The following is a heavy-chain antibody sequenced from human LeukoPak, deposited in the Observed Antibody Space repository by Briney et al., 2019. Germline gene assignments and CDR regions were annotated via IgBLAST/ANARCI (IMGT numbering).Heavy chain of an antibody. CDR1: GYSFTSYW. V-gene: IGHV5-51*01. J-gene: IGHJ4*02. CDR2: IYPGDSDN. D-gene: IGHD6-13*01. Sequence: GESLKISCKASGYSFTSYWIGWVRQMPGKGLEWMGIIYPGDSDNRYSPSFKGQVTISVDKSISTAYLQWSSLKASDTAMYYCARRMRYSSSWWGFDYWGQGTLVTVSS. CDR3: ARRMRYSSSWWGFDY.